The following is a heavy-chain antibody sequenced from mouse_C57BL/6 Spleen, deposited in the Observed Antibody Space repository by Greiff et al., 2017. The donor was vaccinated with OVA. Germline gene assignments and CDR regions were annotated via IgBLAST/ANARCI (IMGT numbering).Heavy chain of an antibody. CDR3: ARSPIYYDYDKYFDV. Sequence: VKLMESGPELVKPGASVKISCKASGYAFSSSWMNWVKQRPGKGLEWIGRIYPGDGDTNYNGKFKGKATLTADKSSSTAYMQLSSLTSEDSAVYFCARSPIYYDYDKYFDVWGTGTTVIVSS. J-gene: IGHJ1*03. CDR2: IYPGDGDT. V-gene: IGHV1-82*01. CDR1: GYAFSSSW. D-gene: IGHD2-4*01.